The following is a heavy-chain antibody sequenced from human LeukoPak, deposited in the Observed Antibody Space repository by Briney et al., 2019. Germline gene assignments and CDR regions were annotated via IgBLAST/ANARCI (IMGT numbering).Heavy chain of an antibody. V-gene: IGHV4-34*01. CDR3: ARDRTSVAIPPYWYFDL. CDR2: INHSGST. D-gene: IGHD2-2*02. Sequence: PSETLSLTCAVYGGSFSGYYWSWIRQPPGKGLEWIGEINHSGSTNYNPSLKSRVTISVDTSKNQFSLKLSSVTAADTAVYYCARDRTSVAIPPYWYFDLWGRGTLVTVSS. J-gene: IGHJ2*01. CDR1: GGSFSGYY.